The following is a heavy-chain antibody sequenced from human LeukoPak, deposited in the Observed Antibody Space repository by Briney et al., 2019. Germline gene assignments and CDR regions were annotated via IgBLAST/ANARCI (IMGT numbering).Heavy chain of an antibody. CDR1: GGSISSYY. CDR3: AREGYDILTGYDIGTFDY. D-gene: IGHD3-9*01. V-gene: IGHV4-4*07. J-gene: IGHJ4*02. CDR2: IYTSGST. Sequence: SETLSLTCTDSGGSISSYYWSWIRQPAGKGLEWIGRIYTSGSTNYNPSLKSRVTMSVDTSKNQFSLKLSSVTAADTAVYYCAREGYDILTGYDIGTFDYWGQGTLVTVSS.